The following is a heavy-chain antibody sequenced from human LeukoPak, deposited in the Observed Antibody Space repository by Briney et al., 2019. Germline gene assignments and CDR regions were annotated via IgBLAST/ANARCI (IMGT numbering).Heavy chain of an antibody. CDR3: ARGDYSNPRYFDY. Sequence: GGSLRLSCAASGFTVSSNYMSWVRQAPGKGLEWVSVIYSGGSTYYADSVKGRFTISRDNSKNTLYLQMNSLRAEDTAVYYCARGDYSNPRYFDYWGQGTLVTVSS. V-gene: IGHV3-66*01. D-gene: IGHD4-4*01. CDR2: IYSGGST. CDR1: GFTVSSNY. J-gene: IGHJ4*02.